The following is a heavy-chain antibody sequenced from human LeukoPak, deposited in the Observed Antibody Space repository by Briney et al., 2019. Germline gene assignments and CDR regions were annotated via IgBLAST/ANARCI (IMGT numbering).Heavy chain of an antibody. CDR3: ARDGGLTYCGGDCYTGDY. Sequence: SETLSLTCTVSGASISSGSYYWSWIRQPAGKGLEWIGRIYNSGSTNYNPSLDSRVTISLDTSNNQFSLKLSSVTAADTAVYYCARDGGLTYCGGDCYTGDYWGRGTLVTVSS. CDR1: GASISSGSYY. J-gene: IGHJ4*02. CDR2: IYNSGST. V-gene: IGHV4-61*02. D-gene: IGHD2-21*02.